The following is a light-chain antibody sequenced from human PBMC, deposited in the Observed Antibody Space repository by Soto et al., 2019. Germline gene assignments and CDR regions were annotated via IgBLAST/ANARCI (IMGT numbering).Light chain of an antibody. CDR1: QSLGSRK. Sequence: EIVLTQSPGTLSLSPGERATLSCRASQSLGSRKLAWYQQKPGQAPRLLIHAASTRATGIPDRFSGRGSGTDFTLTISRLEPEDFAVYFCEQYGGSPLSFGPGTKVDVK. V-gene: IGKV3-20*01. CDR2: AAS. CDR3: EQYGGSPLS. J-gene: IGKJ3*01.